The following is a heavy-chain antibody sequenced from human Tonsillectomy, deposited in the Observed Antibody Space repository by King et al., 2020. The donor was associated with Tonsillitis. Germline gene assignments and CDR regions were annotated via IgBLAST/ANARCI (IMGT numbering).Heavy chain of an antibody. CDR2: ISVYNGNT. V-gene: IGHV1-18*01. CDR1: GYIFTSYG. D-gene: IGHD2-2*02. Sequence: VQLVQSGAEVKKPGASVKVSCKASGYIFTSYGISWVRQAPGQGLEGMGWISVYNGNTNYAQKLQGRVTMTTDTSTSQAYMELRSLRSDDTAVYYCARGQNEYQLLYGNWLDPWGQGTLVTVSS. J-gene: IGHJ5*02. CDR3: ARGQNEYQLLYGNWLDP.